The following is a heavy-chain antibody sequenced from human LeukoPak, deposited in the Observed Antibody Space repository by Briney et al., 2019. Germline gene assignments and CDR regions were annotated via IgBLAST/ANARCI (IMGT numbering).Heavy chain of an antibody. V-gene: IGHV4-39*01. Sequence: SETLSLTCTVSGDSISSSYHYWGWIRQPPGKGLEWIGSIHHTGYTYYNSSLRSPVTISVDTSKNQFSLNLNSVTAADTAAYYCARLPDYGARGGSWFGPWGQGTLVTVSS. CDR2: IHHTGYT. CDR3: ARLPDYGARGGSWFGP. J-gene: IGHJ5*02. CDR1: GDSISSSYHY. D-gene: IGHD4-17*01.